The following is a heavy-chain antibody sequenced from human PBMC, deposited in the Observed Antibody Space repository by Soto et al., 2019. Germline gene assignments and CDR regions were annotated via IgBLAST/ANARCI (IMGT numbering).Heavy chain of an antibody. J-gene: IGHJ4*02. V-gene: IGHV4-34*01. CDR2: INPSGGT. Sequence: QVQLQQWGAGLLKPSETLSLTCAVYGGSFSTDYWSWIRQPPGKGLEWLGEINPSGGTNYNPSLKSRVHISVATSKNQFSLKLSSVTAADTDVYYCARVLAARASRDFDYWGQGTLVTVSS. CDR1: GGSFSTDY. CDR3: ARVLAARASRDFDY. D-gene: IGHD6-13*01.